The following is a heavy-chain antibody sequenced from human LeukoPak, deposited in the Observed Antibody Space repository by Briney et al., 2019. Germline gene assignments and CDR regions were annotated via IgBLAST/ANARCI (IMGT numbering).Heavy chain of an antibody. J-gene: IGHJ1*01. V-gene: IGHV3-30*02. D-gene: IGHD2-2*01. CDR3: AKPQPAPLFVPAAIQH. Sequence: QPGGSLRLSCAASGFTFSSYGMHWVRQAPGKGLEWVAFIRYDGSNKYYADSVKGRFTISRDNSKNTLYLQMNSLRAEDTAVYYCAKPQPAPLFVPAAIQHWGQGTLVTVSS. CDR2: IRYDGSNK. CDR1: GFTFSSYG.